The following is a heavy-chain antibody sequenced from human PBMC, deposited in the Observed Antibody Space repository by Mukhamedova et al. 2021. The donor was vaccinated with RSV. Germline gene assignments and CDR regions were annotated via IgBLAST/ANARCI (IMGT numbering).Heavy chain of an antibody. J-gene: IGHJ4*02. V-gene: IGHV1-69*06. Sequence: WVRQAPGQGLEWMGRIIPSFGTTNYPQKFQGRVTITADKSTSTAYMELSNLSSEDTARYYCSRDRTGDLDYLGQGTLVTGSS. CDR3: SRDRTGDLDY. CDR2: IIPSFGTT. D-gene: IGHD7-27*01.